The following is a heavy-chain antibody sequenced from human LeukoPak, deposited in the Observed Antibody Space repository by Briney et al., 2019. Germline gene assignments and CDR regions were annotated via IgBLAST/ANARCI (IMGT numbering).Heavy chain of an antibody. D-gene: IGHD6-19*01. CDR1: GYTFTGYY. CDR3: AREGPPGGIAVAGTGWFDP. CDR2: INPNSGGT. J-gene: IGHJ5*02. Sequence: ASVKVSCKASGYTFTGYYMHWVRQAPGQGLEWMGWINPNSGGTNYAQEFQGRVTMTRDTSISTAYMELSRLRSDDTAVYYCAREGPPGGIAVAGTGWFDPWGQGTLVTISS. V-gene: IGHV1-2*02.